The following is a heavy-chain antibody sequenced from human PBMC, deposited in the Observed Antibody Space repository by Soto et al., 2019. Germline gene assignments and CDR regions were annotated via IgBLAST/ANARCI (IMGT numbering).Heavy chain of an antibody. V-gene: IGHV3-30*18. D-gene: IGHD4-4*01. CDR3: AKRSDYSNYFDY. CDR1: GFTFSSYG. Sequence: GGSLRLSCAASGFTFSSYGMHWVRQAPGKGLEWVAVISYDGSNKYYADSVKGRFTISRDNSKNTLYLQMNSLRAEDTAVYYCAKRSDYSNYFDYWGQGTLVTVSS. CDR2: ISYDGSNK. J-gene: IGHJ4*02.